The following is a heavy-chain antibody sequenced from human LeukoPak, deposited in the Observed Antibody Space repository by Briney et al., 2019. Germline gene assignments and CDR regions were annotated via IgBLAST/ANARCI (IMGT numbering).Heavy chain of an antibody. J-gene: IGHJ6*03. CDR3: AKGGYQLLSFYYYYYMDV. D-gene: IGHD2-2*01. CDR2: ISGSGGST. V-gene: IGHV3-23*01. Sequence: GGTLRLSCAASGFTFSSYGMSWVRQAPGKGLEWVSAISGSGGSTYYADSVKGRFTISRDNSKNTLYLQMNSLRAEDTAVYYCAKGGYQLLSFYYYYYMDVWGKGTTVTVSS. CDR1: GFTFSSYG.